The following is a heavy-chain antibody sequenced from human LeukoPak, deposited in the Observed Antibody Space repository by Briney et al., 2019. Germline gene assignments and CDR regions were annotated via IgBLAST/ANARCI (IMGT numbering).Heavy chain of an antibody. CDR1: GFTFSSYG. V-gene: IGHV3-33*01. J-gene: IGHJ5*02. CDR2: IWYDGSNK. CDR3: ARDSPRTGP. D-gene: IGHD1-1*01. Sequence: GGSLRLSCAASGFTFSSYGMHWVRQAPGKGLEWVAVIWYDGSNKYYADSVKGRFTISRDNAKNILYLQMNSLRAEDTAVCYCARDSPRTGPWGQGILVTVSS.